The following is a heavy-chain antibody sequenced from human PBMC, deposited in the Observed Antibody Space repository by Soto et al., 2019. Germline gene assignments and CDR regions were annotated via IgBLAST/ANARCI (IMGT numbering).Heavy chain of an antibody. Sequence: SETLSLTCTVSGGPISSGGYYWSWIRQHPGKGLEWIGYIYYSGSTNYNPSLKSRVTISVDTSKNQFSLKLSSVTAADTAVYYCARGLTIFEYWGQGTLVTVSS. CDR3: ARGLTIFEY. CDR1: GGPISSGGYY. CDR2: IYYSGST. V-gene: IGHV4-61*08. D-gene: IGHD3-3*01. J-gene: IGHJ4*02.